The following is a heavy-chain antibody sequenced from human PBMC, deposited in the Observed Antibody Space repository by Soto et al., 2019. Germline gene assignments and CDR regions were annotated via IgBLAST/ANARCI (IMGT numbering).Heavy chain of an antibody. CDR2: ISGSGGST. Sequence: EVQLLESGGGLVQPGGSLRLSCAASGFTFKNYVMSWVRQAPGKGLEWVSAISGSGGSTYYADSVKGRFTISRDNSKNTVYLQMNSLRAEDTAVYYCAKGLDSRGGTWFDPWGQGTLVSVSS. V-gene: IGHV3-23*01. D-gene: IGHD1-1*01. J-gene: IGHJ5*02. CDR3: AKGLDSRGGTWFDP. CDR1: GFTFKNYV.